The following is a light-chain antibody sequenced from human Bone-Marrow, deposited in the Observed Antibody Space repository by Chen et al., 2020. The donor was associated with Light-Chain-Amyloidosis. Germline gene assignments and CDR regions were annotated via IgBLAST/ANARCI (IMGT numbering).Light chain of an antibody. CDR2: EVS. CDR1: SSDVGDYNH. Sequence: QSALTPPASVSGSPGLSLTISCTGTSSDVGDYNHVSWYQHHPGKAPTLMIYEVSNRRTGMSNRVSGSRSGDTASLSGSGLEAEDEADYYCRAYRSSVSDVFGSGTKVTVL. CDR3: RAYRSSVSDV. J-gene: IGLJ1*01. V-gene: IGLV2-14*01.